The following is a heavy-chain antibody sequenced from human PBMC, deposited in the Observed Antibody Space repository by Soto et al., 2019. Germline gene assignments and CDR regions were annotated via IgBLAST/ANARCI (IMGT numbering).Heavy chain of an antibody. CDR2: IIPIFGTA. CDR1: GGTFSSYA. D-gene: IGHD4-17*01. Sequence: SVKVSCKASGGTFSSYAISWVRQAPGQGLEWMGGIIPIFGTANYAQKFQGRVTITADESTSTAYMELSSLRSEDTAVYYCARDWPVPTVVTLNGNWFDPWGQGTRVTVSS. J-gene: IGHJ5*02. CDR3: ARDWPVPTVVTLNGNWFDP. V-gene: IGHV1-69*13.